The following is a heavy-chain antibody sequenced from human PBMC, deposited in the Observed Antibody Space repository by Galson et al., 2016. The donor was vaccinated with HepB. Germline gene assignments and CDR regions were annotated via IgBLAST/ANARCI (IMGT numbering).Heavy chain of an antibody. CDR3: ARVREQQLLDAFDI. CDR1: GFTFTRYN. D-gene: IGHD6-13*01. Sequence: SLRLSCATSGFTFTRYNMNWVRQAPGKGLEWVSSISSGSSYIYYADSVKGRFTISRDSVKKSLYLQMNSLRPEDAAVYYCARVREQQLLDAFDIRGQGTMVTVSS. J-gene: IGHJ3*02. CDR2: ISSGSSYI. V-gene: IGHV3-21*01.